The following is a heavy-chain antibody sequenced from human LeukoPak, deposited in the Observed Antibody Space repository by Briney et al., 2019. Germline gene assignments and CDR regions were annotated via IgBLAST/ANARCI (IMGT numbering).Heavy chain of an antibody. CDR1: GFTFSSYG. Sequence: GGSLRLSCAASGFTFSSYGMNWVRQAPGKGLEWVSSISSSSSYIYYADSVKGRFTISRDNAKNSLYLQMNSLRAEDTAVYYCARAGGGYNSDAFDIWGQGTMVTVSS. J-gene: IGHJ3*02. V-gene: IGHV3-21*01. CDR3: ARAGGGYNSDAFDI. CDR2: ISSSSSYI. D-gene: IGHD5-24*01.